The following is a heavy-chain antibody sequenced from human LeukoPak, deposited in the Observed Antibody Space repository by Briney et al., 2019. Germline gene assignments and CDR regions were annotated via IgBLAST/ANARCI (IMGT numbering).Heavy chain of an antibody. D-gene: IGHD6-13*01. CDR3: ASSSSWYAFDY. CDR2: ISWNSGSI. CDR1: GFTFDDYA. V-gene: IGHV3-9*01. Sequence: GGSLRLSCAASGFTFDDYAMHWVRQAPGKGLEWVSGISWNSGSIGYADSVEGRFTISRDNAKNSLYLQMNSLRAEDTALYYCASSSSWYAFDYWGQGTLVTVSS. J-gene: IGHJ4*02.